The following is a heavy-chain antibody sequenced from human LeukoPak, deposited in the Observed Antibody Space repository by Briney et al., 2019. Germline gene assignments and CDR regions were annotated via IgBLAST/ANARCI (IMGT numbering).Heavy chain of an antibody. J-gene: IGHJ6*03. CDR3: ATLQFPTLRASPPYYYMDV. Sequence: PGGSLRLSCAASGFTFSSYGMHWVRQAPGKGLEWVAVISYDGSNKYYADSVKGRFTISRDNSKNTLYLQMNSLRAEDTAVYYCATLQFPTLRASPPYYYMDVWGKGTTVTVSS. V-gene: IGHV3-30*03. CDR1: GFTFSSYG. CDR2: ISYDGSNK. D-gene: IGHD3-16*01.